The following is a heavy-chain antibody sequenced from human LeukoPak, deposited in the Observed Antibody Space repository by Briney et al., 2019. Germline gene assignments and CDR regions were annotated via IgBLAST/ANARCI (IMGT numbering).Heavy chain of an antibody. CDR2: FYYSGST. CDR3: ARDGGCSSTSCLFDY. V-gene: IGHV4-30-4*08. J-gene: IGHJ4*02. Sequence: PSETLSLTCTVSGGSISSGDYYWSWIRQPPGKGLEWIGYFYYSGSTYYNPSLKSRVTISVDTSKNQFSLKLSSVTAADTAVYYCARDGGCSSTSCLFDYWGQGTLVTVSS. CDR1: GGSISSGDYY. D-gene: IGHD2-2*01.